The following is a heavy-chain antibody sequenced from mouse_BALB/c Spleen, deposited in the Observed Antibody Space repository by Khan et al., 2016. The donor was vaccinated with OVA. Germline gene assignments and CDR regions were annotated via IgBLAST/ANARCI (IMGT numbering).Heavy chain of an antibody. Sequence: EVQLQESGPGLVKPSQSLSLTCTVTAYSITSDYAWNWIRQFPGNKLEWMGYISSTGSTSYNPSLKSRISITRDTSKNQFFLHLNSVTTEDTATYYCARSLYYSDSYAMDYWGQGTSVTVSS. CDR2: ISSTGST. CDR1: AYSITSDYA. V-gene: IGHV3-2*02. CDR3: ARSLYYSDSYAMDY. D-gene: IGHD2-13*01. J-gene: IGHJ4*01.